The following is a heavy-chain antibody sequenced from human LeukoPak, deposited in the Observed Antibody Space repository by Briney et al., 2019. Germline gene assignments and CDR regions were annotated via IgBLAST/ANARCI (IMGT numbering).Heavy chain of an antibody. CDR3: ASGQGPADY. CDR2: INHSGST. CDR1: GGSFSGYY. V-gene: IGHV4-34*01. J-gene: IGHJ4*02. Sequence: SETLSLTCAVYGGSFSGYYWRWLRQPPGKGLEWIGEINHSGSTNYNPSLKSRVTISVDTSKNQFSLKLSSVTAADTAVYYCASGQGPADYWGQGTLVTVSS.